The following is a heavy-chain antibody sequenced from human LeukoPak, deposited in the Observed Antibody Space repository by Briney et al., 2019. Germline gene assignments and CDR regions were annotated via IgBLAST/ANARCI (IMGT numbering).Heavy chain of an antibody. CDR3: ARQAYCGGDCYLYYFDY. CDR2: ISAYNGNT. V-gene: IGHV1-18*01. CDR1: GYTFTSYG. J-gene: IGHJ4*02. Sequence: ASVKVSCKASGYTFTSYGISWVRQAPGQGLEWMGWISAYNGNTNYAQKLQGRVTMTTDTSTSTAYMELRSLRSDDTAVYYCARQAYCGGDCYLYYFDYWGQGTLVTVSS. D-gene: IGHD2-21*02.